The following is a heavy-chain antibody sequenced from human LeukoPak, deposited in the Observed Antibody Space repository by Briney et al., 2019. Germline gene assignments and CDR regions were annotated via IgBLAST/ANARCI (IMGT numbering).Heavy chain of an antibody. CDR3: AKVGGYSYGPNDY. J-gene: IGHJ4*02. Sequence: PGGSLGLSSAASGFTFSSYAMSWVRQAPGKGLEWVSAISGSGGSTYYADSVKGRFTISRDNSKNTLYLQMNSLRAEDTAVYYCAKVGGYSYGPNDYWGQGTLVTVSS. CDR2: ISGSGGST. CDR1: GFTFSSYA. D-gene: IGHD5-18*01. V-gene: IGHV3-23*01.